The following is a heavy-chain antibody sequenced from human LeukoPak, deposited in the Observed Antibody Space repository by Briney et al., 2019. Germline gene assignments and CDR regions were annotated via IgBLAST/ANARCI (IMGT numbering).Heavy chain of an antibody. CDR3: VKGSTAMVTYYFDY. V-gene: IGHV3-23*01. J-gene: IGHJ4*02. CDR2: ISGSGGTT. D-gene: IGHD5-18*01. Sequence: GGSLRLSCVASGFTFSNYAMSWVRQAPGKGLEWFSGISGSGGTTYYADSAKGRFTITRDNSKNTLYLRRSSLRVEDTAIYYCVKGSTAMVTYYFDYWGQGTLVTVSS. CDR1: GFTFSNYA.